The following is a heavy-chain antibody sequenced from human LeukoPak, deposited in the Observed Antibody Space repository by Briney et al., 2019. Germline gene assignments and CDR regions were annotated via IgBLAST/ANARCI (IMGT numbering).Heavy chain of an antibody. CDR1: GFTFSSYW. Sequence: GGSLRLSCAASGFTFSSYWMHWVRQAPGKGLVWVSRINIDGSTSNYADSVKGRFTISRDNAKNAVYLQMNSLRVEDTAVYYCARASALPTPPFGYWGQGTLVTVSS. J-gene: IGHJ4*02. V-gene: IGHV3-74*01. CDR2: INIDGSTS. CDR3: ARASALPTPPFGY. D-gene: IGHD4-11*01.